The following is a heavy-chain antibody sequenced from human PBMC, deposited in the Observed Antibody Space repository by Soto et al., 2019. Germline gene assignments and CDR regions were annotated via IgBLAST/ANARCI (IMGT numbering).Heavy chain of an antibody. CDR1: GFTFSSYA. CDR3: VKDEGSGSYYWDYFDY. J-gene: IGHJ4*02. V-gene: IGHV3-64D*08. Sequence: GGSLRLSCSASGFTFSSYAMHWVRQAPGKGLEYVSAISSNGGSTYYADSVKGRFTISRDNSKNTLYLQMSSLRAEDTAVYYCVKDEGSGSYYWDYFDYWGQGTLVTVSS. D-gene: IGHD1-26*01. CDR2: ISSNGGST.